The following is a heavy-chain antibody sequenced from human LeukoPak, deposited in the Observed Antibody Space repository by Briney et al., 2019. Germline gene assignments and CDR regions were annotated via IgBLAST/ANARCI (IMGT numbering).Heavy chain of an antibody. Sequence: WAPVKVSCKASGYTFTSYGISWVRQAPGQGLEWMGWISAYNGNTNYAQKLQGRVTMTTDTSTSTAYMELRSLRSDDTAVYYCARDLLEVPAAMFGPPPLSYFDYWGQGTLVTVSS. D-gene: IGHD2-2*01. CDR3: ARDLLEVPAAMFGPPPLSYFDY. V-gene: IGHV1-18*01. CDR2: ISAYNGNT. J-gene: IGHJ4*02. CDR1: GYTFTSYG.